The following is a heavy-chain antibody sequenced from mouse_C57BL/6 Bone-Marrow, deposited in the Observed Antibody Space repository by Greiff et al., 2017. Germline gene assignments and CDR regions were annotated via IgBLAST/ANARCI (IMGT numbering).Heavy chain of an antibody. J-gene: IGHJ4*01. V-gene: IGHV5-15*01. Sequence: EVMLVESGGGLVQPGGSLKLSCAASGFTFSDYGMAWVRQAPRKGPEWVAFISNLAYSIYYADTVTGRFTISRENAKNTLYLEMSSLRSEDTAMYYCARLYYGNFYAMDYWGQGTSVTVSS. CDR3: ARLYYGNFYAMDY. CDR2: ISNLAYSI. CDR1: GFTFSDYG. D-gene: IGHD2-1*01.